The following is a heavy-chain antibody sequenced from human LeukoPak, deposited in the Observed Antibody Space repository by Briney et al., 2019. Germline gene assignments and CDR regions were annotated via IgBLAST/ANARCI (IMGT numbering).Heavy chain of an antibody. J-gene: IGHJ3*02. CDR2: IDSGGST. V-gene: IGHV3-66*01. CDR1: GFTVSSNY. Sequence: PGGSLRLSCAASGFTVSSNYMNWDRQAPGKGLEWVSVIDSGGSTYYADSVKGRFTIPRDNSKNTLYLQMNSLRAEDTAVHYCARDRRVRGVMWNSKSDGFDIWGQGTMVTVSS. D-gene: IGHD3-10*01. CDR3: ARDRRVRGVMWNSKSDGFDI.